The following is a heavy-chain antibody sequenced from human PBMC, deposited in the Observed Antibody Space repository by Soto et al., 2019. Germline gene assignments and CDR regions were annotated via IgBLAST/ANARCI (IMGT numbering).Heavy chain of an antibody. D-gene: IGHD3-22*01. CDR2: IYSLGNT. J-gene: IGHJ4*02. CDR3: ARQIYDSSGYYYAY. V-gene: IGHV4-39*01. Sequence: PSETLSLTCTVSGGSISSSSYWGWIRQPPGQGLEWLGTIYSLGNTYYSPSLKSRVTISVDKSKSQLFLKLSSVTAPDTAVYYCARQIYDSSGYYYAYWGQGTLVTVSS. CDR1: GGSISSSSY.